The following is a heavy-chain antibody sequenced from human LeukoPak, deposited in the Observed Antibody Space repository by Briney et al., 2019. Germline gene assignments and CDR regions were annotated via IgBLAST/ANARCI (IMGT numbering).Heavy chain of an antibody. V-gene: IGHV1-24*01. D-gene: IGHD3-3*01. CDR2: FDPEDGET. CDR1: GYTLTELS. Sequence: EASVKVSCKVSGYTLTELSMHWVRQAPGKGLEWMGGFDPEDGETIYAQKFQGRVTMTEDTSTDTAYMELSSLRSEDTAVYYCAKAGHYDFWSGYYTGDYWGQGTLVTVSS. J-gene: IGHJ4*02. CDR3: AKAGHYDFWSGYYTGDY.